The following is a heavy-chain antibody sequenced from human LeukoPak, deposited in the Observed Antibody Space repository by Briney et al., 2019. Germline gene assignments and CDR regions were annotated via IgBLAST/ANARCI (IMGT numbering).Heavy chain of an antibody. CDR3: AREQYYYDTSGTPPSAFDI. D-gene: IGHD3-22*01. CDR1: GFTFSSYW. J-gene: IGHJ3*02. CDR2: FESDGSST. V-gene: IGHV3-74*01. Sequence: GGSLRLSCAASGFTFSSYWMHWARQAPGKGLVWVSRFESDGSSTYYADSVKGRFTISRDNAKNTLYLQMNSLRAEDTAVYYCAREQYYYDTSGTPPSAFDIWGQGTMVTVSS.